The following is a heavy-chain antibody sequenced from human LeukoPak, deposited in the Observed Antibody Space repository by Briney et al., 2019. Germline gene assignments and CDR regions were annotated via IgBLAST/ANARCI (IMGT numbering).Heavy chain of an antibody. V-gene: IGHV3-23*01. J-gene: IGHJ4*02. CDR1: GYTFSSYA. CDR2: ISGRGGRT. D-gene: IGHD3-3*01. CDR3: AKGVTIWDLDY. Sequence: GGSLRLSCAASGYTFSSYAMSWVRQAPGKGREWVSAISGRGGRTYYADSVKGRFTSSRDNSKNTLYLQMNSLRAGDTAVYYCAKGVTIWDLDYWGQGTLVTVSS.